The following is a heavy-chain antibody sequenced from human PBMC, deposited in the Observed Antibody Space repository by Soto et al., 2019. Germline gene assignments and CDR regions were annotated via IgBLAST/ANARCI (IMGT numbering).Heavy chain of an antibody. Sequence: EVQLVESGGGLVKPGGSLRLSCAASGFTFSSYSMNWVRQAPGKGLEWVSSISSSSSYIYYADSVKGRFTISRDNAKNSLYLQMNSLRVEDTAVYYCARDQPGYSYGYALGYWGQGTLVTVSS. CDR1: GFTFSSYS. CDR2: ISSSSSYI. J-gene: IGHJ4*02. D-gene: IGHD5-18*01. CDR3: ARDQPGYSYGYALGY. V-gene: IGHV3-21*01.